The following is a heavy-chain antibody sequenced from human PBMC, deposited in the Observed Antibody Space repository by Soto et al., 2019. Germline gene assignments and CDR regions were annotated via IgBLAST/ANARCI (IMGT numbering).Heavy chain of an antibody. Sequence: HPGGSLRLSCAATGFTFSEFAMSWVRQAPGKGLEWVSRIYGGGNGPHYADSVKGRVTISRDNSKNTLYLQMNSLRAEDTAVYYCAKDRAYYDFWSGPYWGQGTLVTISS. CDR2: IYGGGNGP. CDR3: AKDRAYYDFWSGPY. D-gene: IGHD3-3*01. V-gene: IGHV3-23*01. J-gene: IGHJ4*02. CDR1: GFTFSEFA.